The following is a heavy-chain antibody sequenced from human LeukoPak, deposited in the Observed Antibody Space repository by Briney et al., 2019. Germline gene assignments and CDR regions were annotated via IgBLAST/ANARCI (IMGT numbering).Heavy chain of an antibody. CDR2: ISSSGSTI. J-gene: IGHJ4*02. V-gene: IGHV3-48*03. CDR1: EFTFSSYE. D-gene: IGHD1-1*01. CDR3: AREKASTTGTTDYDH. Sequence: GGSLRLSCAASEFTFSSYEMNWVRQAPGKGLEWVSYISSSGSTILYADSVKGGFSISRDNAKNSLFLQMNSLRAGDTAVYYCAREKASTTGTTDYDHWGQGTLVTVSS.